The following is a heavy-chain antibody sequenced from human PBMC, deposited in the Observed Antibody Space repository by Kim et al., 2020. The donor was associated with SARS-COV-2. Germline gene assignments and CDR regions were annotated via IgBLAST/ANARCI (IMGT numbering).Heavy chain of an antibody. CDR2: IYYSGST. D-gene: IGHD3-16*02. Sequence: SETLSLTCTVSGGSISSYYWSWIRQPPGKGLEWIGYIYYSGSTNYNPSLKSRVTISVDTSKNQFSLKLSSVTAADTAVYYCACSPVRLGELSLDYWGQGTLVTVSS. V-gene: IGHV4-59*13. CDR1: GGSISSYY. J-gene: IGHJ4*02. CDR3: ACSPVRLGELSLDY.